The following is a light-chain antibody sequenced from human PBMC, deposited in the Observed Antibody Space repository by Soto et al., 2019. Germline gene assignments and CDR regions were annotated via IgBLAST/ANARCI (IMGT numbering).Light chain of an antibody. Sequence: MSQSPSTVSASPGERVTLTCRASQSFTTYLAWYQQKPGKAPKLLISQTSTLESGVPSRFSGRGSGTNFILTISSLQPEDFATYYCQQSYSTPLTFGPGTKVDIK. J-gene: IGKJ3*01. CDR3: QQSYSTPLT. CDR1: QSFTTY. V-gene: IGKV1-5*03. CDR2: QTS.